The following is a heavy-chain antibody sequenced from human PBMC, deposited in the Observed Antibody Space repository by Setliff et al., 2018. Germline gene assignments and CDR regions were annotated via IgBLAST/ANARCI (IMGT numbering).Heavy chain of an antibody. CDR2: IDWDDDK. V-gene: IGHV2-70*11. J-gene: IGHJ6*03. D-gene: IGHD1-26*01. CDR1: GFSISTSGMC. CDR3: ARTVRSGSYHYYYMDV. Sequence: SGPTLVNPTQTLTLTCTFSGFSISTSGMCVSWIRQSPGKALEWLARIDWDDDKYYSTSLKTRLTISKDTSKNQVVLTMTNMDPVDTATYYCARTVRSGSYHYYYMDVWGKGTTVTVSS.